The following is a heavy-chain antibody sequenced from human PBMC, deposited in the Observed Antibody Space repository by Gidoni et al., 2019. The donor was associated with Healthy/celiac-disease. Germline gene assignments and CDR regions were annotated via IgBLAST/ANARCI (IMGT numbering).Heavy chain of an antibody. J-gene: IGHJ5*02. Sequence: QVPLVQSGAEVTKPGASVTVSCKASGYPFTGYYMHWVRQAPGQGLEWMGWINPNSGGTNYAQKFQGRVTMTRDTSISTAYMELSRLRSDDTAVYYCARVGYVSRDWFDPWGQGTLVTVSS. D-gene: IGHD5-12*01. CDR2: INPNSGGT. CDR3: ARVGYVSRDWFDP. V-gene: IGHV1-2*02. CDR1: GYPFTGYY.